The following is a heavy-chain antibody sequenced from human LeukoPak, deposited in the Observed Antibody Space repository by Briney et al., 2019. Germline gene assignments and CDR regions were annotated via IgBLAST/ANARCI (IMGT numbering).Heavy chain of an antibody. Sequence: SETLSLTCTVSGGSISNYYWTWIRQPAGRGLKWIGHIYTSGSTNYNPSLKSRVTMSVDTSKNQFSLNLTSVTAADAAVYYCATYTTTTGGLDYWGQGTLVTVSS. CDR3: ATYTTTTGGLDY. D-gene: IGHD2-8*02. V-gene: IGHV4-4*07. CDR2: IYTSGST. CDR1: GGSISNYY. J-gene: IGHJ4*02.